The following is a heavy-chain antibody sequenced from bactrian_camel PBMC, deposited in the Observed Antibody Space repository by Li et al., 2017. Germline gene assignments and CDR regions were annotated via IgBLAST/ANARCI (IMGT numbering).Heavy chain of an antibody. CDR3: AAGLVPFESVTNDDRYNY. J-gene: IGHJ4*01. D-gene: IGHD6*01. V-gene: IGHV3S42*01. CDR1: GFTSNDCA. Sequence: DVQLVESGGGSVKAGGSLRLSCTDPGFTSNDCAMNWFRQAAGKQREWVSTIRAGGSTSYADSVKGRFTISEDRAQDTVYLQMNSLKPEDTAMYYCAAGLVPFESVTNDDRYNYWGQGTQVTVS. CDR2: IRAGGST.